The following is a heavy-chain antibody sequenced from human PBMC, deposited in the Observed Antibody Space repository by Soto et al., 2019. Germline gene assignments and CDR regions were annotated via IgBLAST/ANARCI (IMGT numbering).Heavy chain of an antibody. CDR3: AKDRERIATRSIDY. Sequence: PGGSLILSCAASGFTFSSYSMSWVRQAPGKGLEWVSGISGSGVSTYYADSVKGRFTISRDNSKSTLYLQMNSLRAEDTAVYYCAKDRERIATRSIDYWGQGTLVTVSS. J-gene: IGHJ4*02. CDR1: GFTFSSYS. V-gene: IGHV3-23*01. CDR2: ISGSGVST. D-gene: IGHD6-6*01.